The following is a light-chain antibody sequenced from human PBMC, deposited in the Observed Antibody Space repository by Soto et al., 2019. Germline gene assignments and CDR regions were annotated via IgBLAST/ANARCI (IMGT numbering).Light chain of an antibody. CDR3: QNYNSAPST. CDR1: QGISNY. Sequence: DIRMTQSPSSLSASVGDRVTITCRASQGISNYLAWYQQKPGKVPKLLIYAAPTLHTGVPTRFSGSGSGTDFTLTNSSLQPEDVATYYCQNYNSAPSTFGRRTRLYIK. J-gene: IGKJ5*01. CDR2: AAP. V-gene: IGKV1-27*01.